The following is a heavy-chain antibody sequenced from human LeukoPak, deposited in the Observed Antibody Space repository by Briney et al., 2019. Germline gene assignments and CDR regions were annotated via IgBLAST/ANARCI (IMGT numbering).Heavy chain of an antibody. CDR1: GYSISSGYY. CDR2: IYHSGST. Sequence: SEILSLTCTVSGYSISSGYYWGWIRQPPGKGLEWIGSIYHSGSTYYNPSLKSRVTISVDTSKNQFSLELSSVTAADTAVYYCARDPRYRYCSSTSCYDDAFDIWGQGTMVTVSS. D-gene: IGHD2-2*01. CDR3: ARDPRYRYCSSTSCYDDAFDI. J-gene: IGHJ3*02. V-gene: IGHV4-38-2*02.